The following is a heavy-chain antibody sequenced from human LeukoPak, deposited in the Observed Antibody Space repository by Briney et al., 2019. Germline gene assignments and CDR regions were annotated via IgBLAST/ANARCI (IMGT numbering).Heavy chain of an antibody. D-gene: IGHD4-17*01. Sequence: GGSLRLSCAASGFTFSSYWMSWVRQAPGKGLEWVANIKQDGSEKYYVDSVKGRFTISRDNAKNPLYLQTNSLRAEDTAVYYCASQNDYEDYWGQGTLVTVSS. J-gene: IGHJ4*02. CDR1: GFTFSSYW. CDR3: ASQNDYEDY. V-gene: IGHV3-7*01. CDR2: IKQDGSEK.